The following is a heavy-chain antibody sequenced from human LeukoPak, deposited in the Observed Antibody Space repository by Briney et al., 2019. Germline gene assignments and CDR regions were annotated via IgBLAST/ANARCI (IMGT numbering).Heavy chain of an antibody. CDR1: GFTFSSYA. J-gene: IGHJ4*02. Sequence: HPGGSLRLSCAASGFTFSSYAMSWVRQAPGKGLEWVSAISGSGGSTYYADSVKGRFTISRDNSKNTLYLQMNSLRAEDTAVYYCAKVSGYSYGYGFDYWGQGTLVTVSS. V-gene: IGHV3-23*01. CDR2: ISGSGGST. CDR3: AKVSGYSYGYGFDY. D-gene: IGHD5-18*01.